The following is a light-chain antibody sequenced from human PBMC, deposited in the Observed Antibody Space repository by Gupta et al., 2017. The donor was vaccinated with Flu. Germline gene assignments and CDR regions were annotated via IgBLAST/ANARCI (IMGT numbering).Light chain of an antibody. J-gene: IGLJ3*02. CDR2: GNG. CDR1: NSDIGAGYD. CDR3: QSFDTTMGVRV. V-gene: IGLV1-40*01. Sequence: QSVLTQSPSVSGAPGQRVTISCTGSNSDIGAGYDLFWYHQLPGTGPKLLVSGNGNRHFGIPDRFSASTSGISASLAITGLQAEDEADYYCQSFDTTMGVRVFGGGTRLTVL.